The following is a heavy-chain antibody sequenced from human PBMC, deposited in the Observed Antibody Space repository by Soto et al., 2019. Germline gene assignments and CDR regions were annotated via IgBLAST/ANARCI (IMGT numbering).Heavy chain of an antibody. V-gene: IGHV3-64*01. J-gene: IGHJ6*02. D-gene: IGHD2-15*01. CDR3: ARGVVVVTATYGMDV. CDR2: ISSNGGST. CDR1: GFTFSSYA. Sequence: EVQLVESGGGLVQPGGSLRLSCAASGFTFSSYAMHWVRQAPGKGLEYVSAISSNGGSTYYANSVKGRVTISRDNSKNTLYLQMGSLRAEDMAVYYCARGVVVVTATYGMDVWGQGTTVTVSS.